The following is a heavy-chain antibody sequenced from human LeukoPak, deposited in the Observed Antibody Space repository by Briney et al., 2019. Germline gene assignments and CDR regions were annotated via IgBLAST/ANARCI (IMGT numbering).Heavy chain of an antibody. CDR2: FNPSGSST. D-gene: IGHD1-26*01. CDR3: ARAGENYYDCYY. J-gene: IGHJ4*02. Sequence: GASVKVSCKASGYTFTSFYMHWVRQAPGQGLEWMGIFNPSGSSTTYAQKLQGRVTMTRDTSTSIVYMELNSLGSEDTAVYYCARAGENYYDCYYWGQGTLVTVSS. V-gene: IGHV1-46*01. CDR1: GYTFTSFY.